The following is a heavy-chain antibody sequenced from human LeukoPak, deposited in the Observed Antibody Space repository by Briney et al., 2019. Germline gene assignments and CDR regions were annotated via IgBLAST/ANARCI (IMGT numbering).Heavy chain of an antibody. Sequence: SQTLSLTCTVSGGSISSGDYYWSWIRQPPGKGLEWIGYIYYSGSTYYNPSLKSRVTISVDTSKNQFSLKLSSVTAADTAVYYCARLGVGTGGSRIAFDPWGQGTLVTVSS. J-gene: IGHJ5*02. CDR3: ARLGVGTGGSRIAFDP. V-gene: IGHV4-30-4*01. CDR1: GGSISSGDYY. D-gene: IGHD3-16*01. CDR2: IYYSGST.